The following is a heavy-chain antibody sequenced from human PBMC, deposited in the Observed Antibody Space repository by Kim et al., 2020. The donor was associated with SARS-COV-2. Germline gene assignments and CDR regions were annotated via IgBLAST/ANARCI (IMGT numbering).Heavy chain of an antibody. J-gene: IGHJ5*02. D-gene: IGHD2-15*01. CDR2: VSPRGDA. CDR1: GFTFAKFA. V-gene: IGHV3-23*01. Sequence: GGSLRLSCATSGFTFAKFAMAWVRQAPGKGPEWVSGVSPRGDAYYADSVKGRFTVFRDSNKNMIYLQMSSLRVEDTAADYCATLGEDLRRIVDRGCQGTL. CDR3: ATLGEDLRRIVDR.